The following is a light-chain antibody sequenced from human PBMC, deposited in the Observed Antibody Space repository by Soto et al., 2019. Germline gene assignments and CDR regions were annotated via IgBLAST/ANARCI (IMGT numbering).Light chain of an antibody. Sequence: QTVVTQEPSLTVSPGGTVTLTCGSSTGAVTSNQHPYWFQQKAGQAPRTLIYDTSNKHSWTPARFSGSLLGDKAALTLSGAQPEDEAQYYCLLSYNAARVFGGGTKLTVL. CDR3: LLSYNAARV. V-gene: IGLV7-46*01. CDR1: TGAVTSNQH. J-gene: IGLJ2*01. CDR2: DTS.